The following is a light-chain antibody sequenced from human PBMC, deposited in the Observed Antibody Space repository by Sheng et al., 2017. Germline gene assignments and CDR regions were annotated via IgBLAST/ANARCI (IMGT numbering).Light chain of an antibody. Sequence: EIVLTQSPATLSLSPGERATLSCRASQSISSYLAWYQQKPGQAPRLLIYGASTRATGIPARFSGSGSGTEFTLTISSLQPDDFATYYCQQYQSYPWTFGHGTKVDIK. CDR1: QSISSY. J-gene: IGKJ1*01. CDR3: QQYQSYPWT. CDR2: GAS. V-gene: IGKV3-15*01.